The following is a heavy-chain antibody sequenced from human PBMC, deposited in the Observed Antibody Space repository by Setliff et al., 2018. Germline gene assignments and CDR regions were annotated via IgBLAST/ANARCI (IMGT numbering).Heavy chain of an antibody. V-gene: IGHV4-34*01. CDR3: AGGGSTIASRPDLVYFDS. J-gene: IGHJ4*02. CDR2: INHSGIT. D-gene: IGHD6-6*01. Sequence: TLSLTCAVYGGSFSGFYWSWIRQPPGKGLEWIGEINHSGITNYNPSLKSRVTMSVDTSKNQFSLKVSSVTAADTAVYYCAGGGSTIASRPDLVYFDSWGRGALVTVSS. CDR1: GGSFSGFY.